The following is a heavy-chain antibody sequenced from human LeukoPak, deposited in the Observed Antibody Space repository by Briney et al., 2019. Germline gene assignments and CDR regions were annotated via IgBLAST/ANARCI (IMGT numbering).Heavy chain of an antibody. CDR2: ILYDGNNK. D-gene: IGHD3-22*01. CDR1: GFTFSSYG. CDR3: AKVVLGGYYDSSGYYEDY. Sequence: GGSLRLSCAASGFTFSSYGMHWVRQAPGKGLEWVAVILYDGNNKYYADSVKGRFTISRDNSKNTLYLQMNSLRAEDTAVYYCAKVVLGGYYDSSGYYEDYWGQGTLVTVSS. J-gene: IGHJ4*02. V-gene: IGHV3-30*18.